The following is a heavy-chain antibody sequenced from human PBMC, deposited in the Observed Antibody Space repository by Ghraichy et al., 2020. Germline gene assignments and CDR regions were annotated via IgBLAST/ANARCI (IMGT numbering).Heavy chain of an antibody. CDR1: GGSISSYY. Sequence: GSLSLTCTVSGGSISSYYWSWIRQPPGKGLEWIGYIYYSGSTNYNPSLKSRVTISVDTSKNQFSLKLSSVTAADTAVYYCARHYYGSGALYFQHWGQGTLVTVSS. J-gene: IGHJ1*01. CDR2: IYYSGST. D-gene: IGHD3-10*01. V-gene: IGHV4-59*08. CDR3: ARHYYGSGALYFQH.